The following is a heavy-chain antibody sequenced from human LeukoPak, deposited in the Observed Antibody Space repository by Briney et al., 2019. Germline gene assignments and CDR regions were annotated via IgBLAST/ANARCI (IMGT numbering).Heavy chain of an antibody. V-gene: IGHV4-34*01. Sequence: PSETLSLTCAVYGGSFSGYYWSWIRQPPGKGLEWIGEINHSGSTNYNPSLKSRVTISVDTSKNQFSLKLSSVTAADTAVYYCARAGIAARPFDYWGQGTLATVSS. CDR2: INHSGST. CDR1: GGSFSGYY. CDR3: ARAGIAARPFDY. D-gene: IGHD6-6*01. J-gene: IGHJ4*02.